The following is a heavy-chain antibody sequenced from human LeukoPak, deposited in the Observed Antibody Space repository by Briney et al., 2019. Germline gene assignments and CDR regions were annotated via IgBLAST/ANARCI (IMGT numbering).Heavy chain of an antibody. J-gene: IGHJ5*02. D-gene: IGHD2-15*01. V-gene: IGHV1-18*04. CDR2: INGNSGST. Sequence: ASVKVSCKTSGYTFTAYYIQWVRQAPGQGLEWMGWINGNSGSTNYAQKLQGRVTMTTDTSTSTAYMELRSLRSDDTAVYYCARKIVVVVAAEMGGWFDPWGQGTLVTVSS. CDR3: ARKIVVVVAAEMGGWFDP. CDR1: GYTFTAYY.